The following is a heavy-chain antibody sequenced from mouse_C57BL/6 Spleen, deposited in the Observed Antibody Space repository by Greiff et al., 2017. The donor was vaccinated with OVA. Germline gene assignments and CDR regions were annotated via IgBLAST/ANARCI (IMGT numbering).Heavy chain of an antibody. V-gene: IGHV1-64*01. D-gene: IGHD3-2*02. CDR3: ARYRDSSGPYLDY. Sequence: QVQLQQPGAELVKPGASVKLSCKASGYTFTSYWMHWVKQRPGQGLEWIGMIHPNSGSTNYNEKFKSKATLTVDKSSSTAYMQLSSLTSEDSAVYYCARYRDSSGPYLDYWGQGTTLTVSS. J-gene: IGHJ2*01. CDR2: IHPNSGST. CDR1: GYTFTSYW.